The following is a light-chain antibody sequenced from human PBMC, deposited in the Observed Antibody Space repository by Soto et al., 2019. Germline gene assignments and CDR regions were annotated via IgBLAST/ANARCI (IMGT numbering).Light chain of an antibody. CDR2: AAS. J-gene: IGKJ5*01. V-gene: IGKV1-39*01. Sequence: DIQMTQSPSSLSASVGDRVTITCRASQSISSYLNWYQQKPGKAPKLLIYAASSLQSGVPSRFSGSGSGTDFTLTIXSLQPEDFATYYCQQSYSPPQITFGQGTRLE. CDR3: QQSYSPPQIT. CDR1: QSISSY.